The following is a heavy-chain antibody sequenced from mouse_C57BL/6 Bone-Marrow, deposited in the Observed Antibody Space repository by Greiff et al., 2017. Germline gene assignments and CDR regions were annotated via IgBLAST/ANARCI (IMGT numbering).Heavy chain of an antibody. D-gene: IGHD1-1*01. J-gene: IGHJ2*01. CDR2: IWTGGGT. CDR1: GFSLTSYA. Sequence: VKLVESGPGLVAPSQSLSITCTVSGFSLTSYAISRVRQPPGKGLEWLGVIWTGGGTNYNSALKSRLSISKDNSKSQVFLKMNSLQNEDTARYYCARKRNHYGSRGNYFDYWGQGTTLTVSS. V-gene: IGHV2-9-1*01. CDR3: ARKRNHYGSRGNYFDY.